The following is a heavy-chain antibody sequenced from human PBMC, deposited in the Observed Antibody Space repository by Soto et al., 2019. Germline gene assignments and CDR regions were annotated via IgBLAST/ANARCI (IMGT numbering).Heavy chain of an antibody. D-gene: IGHD6-13*01. J-gene: IGHJ4*02. CDR3: ARTGSWAPDFDY. Sequence: SSETLSLTCTVSGGSISSGGYYWSWIRQHPGKGLEWIGYIYYSGSTYYNPSLKSRVTISVDTSKNQFSLKLSSVTAADTAVYYCARTGSWAPDFDYWGQGTLVTVSS. V-gene: IGHV4-31*03. CDR2: IYYSGST. CDR1: GGSISSGGYY.